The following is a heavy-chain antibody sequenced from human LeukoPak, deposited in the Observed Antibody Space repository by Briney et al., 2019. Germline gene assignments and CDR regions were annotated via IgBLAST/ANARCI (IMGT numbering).Heavy chain of an antibody. CDR1: GFTFDDYA. D-gene: IGHD3-22*01. CDR3: AKEDSSGYSYYFDY. J-gene: IGHJ4*02. CDR2: ISWNSGSI. V-gene: IGHV3-9*01. Sequence: GGSLRLSCAASGFTFDDYAMHWVRQAPGKGLEWVSGISWNSGSIGYADSVKGRFTISRDNAKNSLYLQMNSLRAEDTALYYCAKEDSSGYSYYFDYWGQGTLVTVSS.